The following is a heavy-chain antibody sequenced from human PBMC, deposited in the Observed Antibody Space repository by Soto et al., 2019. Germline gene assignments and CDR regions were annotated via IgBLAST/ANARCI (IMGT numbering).Heavy chain of an antibody. CDR2: IHAGNGYT. V-gene: IGHV1-3*01. CDR1: GYTFTSYA. Sequence: QVQLVQSGAEVKKPGASVKISCKASGYTFTSYAVHWVRQAPGQRLEWMGWIHAGNGYTKYSQNFHGRVTITRDTSARTVYMELSSLRSEDTAVYDCARVQYSGDDFKPAFDIWGQGTMVAVSS. D-gene: IGHD5-12*01. CDR3: ARVQYSGDDFKPAFDI. J-gene: IGHJ3*02.